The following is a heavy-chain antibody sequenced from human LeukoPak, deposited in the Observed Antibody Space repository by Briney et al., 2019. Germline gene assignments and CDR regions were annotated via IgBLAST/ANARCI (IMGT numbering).Heavy chain of an antibody. CDR2: IKSKTDGGTS. CDR1: GLTFKNAW. J-gene: IGHJ4*02. CDR3: SPDPRAAKSPFDY. Sequence: GESLRLSCAASGLTFKNAWMNWVRQAPGKGREWVGRIKSKTDGGTSDYAAPVKGRFTISRDDSKNTVYLQMTSLRTEDTAVYYCSPDPRAAKSPFDYWGQGTLVTVSS. V-gene: IGHV3-15*01. D-gene: IGHD2-15*01.